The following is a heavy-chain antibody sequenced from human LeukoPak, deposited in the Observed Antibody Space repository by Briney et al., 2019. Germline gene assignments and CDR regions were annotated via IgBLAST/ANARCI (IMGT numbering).Heavy chain of an antibody. Sequence: PSETLSLTCAVSGDSISSSSGRWVRQPAGKGLEWVGRIDTSGSTHYNPSLKSRVTMSVDTSKNQFSLKMSSVTAADTAVYYCARRHMAARAFDIWGQGTMVTVSS. J-gene: IGHJ3*02. D-gene: IGHD5-24*01. CDR3: ARRHMAARAFDI. CDR1: GDSISSSS. V-gene: IGHV4-4*07. CDR2: IDTSGST.